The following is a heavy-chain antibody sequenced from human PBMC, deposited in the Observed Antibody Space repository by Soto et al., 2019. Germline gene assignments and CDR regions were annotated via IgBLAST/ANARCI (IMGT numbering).Heavy chain of an antibody. CDR1: GFTFSSYG. CDR2: IWYDGSNK. Sequence: QAQLVESGGGVVQPGRSLRLSCAASGFTFSSYGMHWVRQAPGKGLEWVAVIWYDGSNKYYADSVKGRFTISRDNSKNTLYLQMNSLRGEDTAVYYWARDRRLYDSSGYYDWFDPWGQGTLVTVSS. V-gene: IGHV3-33*01. CDR3: ARDRRLYDSSGYYDWFDP. D-gene: IGHD3-22*01. J-gene: IGHJ5*02.